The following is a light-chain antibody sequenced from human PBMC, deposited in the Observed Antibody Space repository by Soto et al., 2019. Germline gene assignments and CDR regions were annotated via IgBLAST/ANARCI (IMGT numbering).Light chain of an antibody. J-gene: IGKJ1*01. CDR3: QQYSDYSRA. CDR2: KAS. Sequence: DIQMTQSPSTLSASVGDRVMITCRASQNINSRLAWYQLKPGKAPKLLIYKASSLQSGVPSRFSGSGSGTEFTLTISSLQPDDFATYYCQQYSDYSRAFGQGTKVDIK. CDR1: QNINSR. V-gene: IGKV1-5*03.